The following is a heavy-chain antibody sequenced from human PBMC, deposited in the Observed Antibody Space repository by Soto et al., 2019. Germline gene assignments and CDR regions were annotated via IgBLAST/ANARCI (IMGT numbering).Heavy chain of an antibody. CDR1: GFTFSDYY. D-gene: IGHD3-9*01. Sequence: GGSLRLSCAASGFTFSDYYMSWIRQAPGKGLEWVSYIGSSSSYTNYADSVKGRFTISRDSAKNSLYLQMNSLRAEDTAVYYCARDADILTGSDSFEIWGQGTMSTCSS. CDR3: ARDADILTGSDSFEI. CDR2: IGSSSSYT. J-gene: IGHJ3*02. V-gene: IGHV3-11*05.